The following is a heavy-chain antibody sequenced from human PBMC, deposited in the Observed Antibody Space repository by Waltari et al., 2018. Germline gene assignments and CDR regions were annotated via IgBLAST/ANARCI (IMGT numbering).Heavy chain of an antibody. V-gene: IGHV4-39*01. CDR1: GGSISSSSYS. Sequence: QLQLQESGPGLVKPSETLSPTCTVSGGSISSSSYSWGWIRQPPGKGLEWIGSIYYSGSTYYNPSLKSRVTISVDTSKNQFSLKLSSVTAADTAVYYCARLPIAAAGDYWGQGTLVTVSS. CDR2: IYYSGST. J-gene: IGHJ4*02. CDR3: ARLPIAAAGDY. D-gene: IGHD6-13*01.